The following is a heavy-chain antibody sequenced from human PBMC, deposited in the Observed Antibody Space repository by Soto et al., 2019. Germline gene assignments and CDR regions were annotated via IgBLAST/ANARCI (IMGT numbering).Heavy chain of an antibody. J-gene: IGHJ3*02. Sequence: GASVKVSCKASGGTFSSYTISWVRQAPGQGLEWMGRIIPILGIANYAQKFQGRVTITADKSTSTAYMELSSLRSEDTAVYYCARDTADDILTGYPTSDVTDAFDIWGQGTMVTVSS. V-gene: IGHV1-69*04. CDR3: ARDTADDILTGYPTSDVTDAFDI. D-gene: IGHD3-9*01. CDR2: IIPILGIA. CDR1: GGTFSSYT.